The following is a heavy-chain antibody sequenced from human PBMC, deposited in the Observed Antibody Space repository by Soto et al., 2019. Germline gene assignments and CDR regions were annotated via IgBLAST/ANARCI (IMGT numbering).Heavy chain of an antibody. D-gene: IGHD2-15*01. CDR3: XXXXXXXXXSTEVLGPAP. CDR1: GFTFSRYS. J-gene: IGHJ5*02. Sequence: PGGSLRLSCSGSGFTFSRYSLMWFRQAPGKGLEYVSTINSIGDNTWYAGSVKGRFTTSRDNSMNTVYLQMSSLRSEDTYVYYXXXXXXXXXXSTEVLGPAPWGQGTLVTVSS. V-gene: IGHV3-64D*08. CDR2: INSIGDNT.